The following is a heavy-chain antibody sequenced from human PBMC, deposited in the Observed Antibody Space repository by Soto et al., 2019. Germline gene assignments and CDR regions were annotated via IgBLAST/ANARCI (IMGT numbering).Heavy chain of an antibody. CDR2: IWYDGTDN. J-gene: IGHJ6*02. D-gene: IGHD6-13*01. Sequence: PGGALRLSCAASGFAFSRYGMHWVRQAPDKGLEWVAVIWYDGTDNYYADSVKGRFTISRDNSRNTLYLQVDSLRVDDTAVYYCAKDRSSSLDAMDVWGQGTPVTVYS. CDR1: GFAFSRYG. CDR3: AKDRSSSLDAMDV. V-gene: IGHV3-33*06.